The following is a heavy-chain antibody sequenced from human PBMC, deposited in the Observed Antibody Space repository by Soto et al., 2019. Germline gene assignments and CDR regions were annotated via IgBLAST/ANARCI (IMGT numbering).Heavy chain of an antibody. V-gene: IGHV4-59*01. D-gene: IGHD2-15*01. CDR2: ISYSGNT. CDR1: GGSIISGY. Sequence: SETLSLTCTVSGGSIISGYWSWIRQPPGKGLEWIGYISYSGNTNYNPSLKSRVTMSMDTPKNQFSLRLSSVTTADTAVYYCAGLRGYAGSPIDYWGQGTLVTVSS. J-gene: IGHJ4*02. CDR3: AGLRGYAGSPIDY.